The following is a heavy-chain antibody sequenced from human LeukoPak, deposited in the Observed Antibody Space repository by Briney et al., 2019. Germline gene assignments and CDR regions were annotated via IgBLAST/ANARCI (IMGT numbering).Heavy chain of an antibody. V-gene: IGHV4-34*01. CDR3: ARGLEDGYNLHCYYYYGMDV. Sequence: KPSETLSLTCAVYGGSFSGYYWSWIRQPPGKGLEWIGEINHSGSTNYNPSLKSRVTISVDTSKNQFSLKLSSVTAADTAVYYCARGLEDGYNLHCYYYYGMDVWGQGTTVTVSS. CDR1: GGSFSGYY. CDR2: INHSGST. D-gene: IGHD5-24*01. J-gene: IGHJ6*02.